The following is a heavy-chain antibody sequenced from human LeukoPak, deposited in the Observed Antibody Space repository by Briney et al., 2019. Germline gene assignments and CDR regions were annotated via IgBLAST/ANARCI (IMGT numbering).Heavy chain of an antibody. V-gene: IGHV4-39*01. CDR1: GGSISSSSYY. Sequence: SETLSLTCTVSGGSISSSSYYWGWIRQPPGKGLEWIGSIYYSGSTNYNPSLKSRVTISVDTSKNQFSLKLSSVTAADTAVYYCARHSSPLNYFDYWGQGTLVTVSS. CDR2: IYYSGST. D-gene: IGHD6-13*01. CDR3: ARHSSPLNYFDY. J-gene: IGHJ4*02.